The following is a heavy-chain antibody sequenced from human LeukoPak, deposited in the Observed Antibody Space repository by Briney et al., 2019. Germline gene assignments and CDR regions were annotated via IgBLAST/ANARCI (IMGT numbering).Heavy chain of an antibody. CDR1: GGSISSYY. D-gene: IGHD1-26*01. CDR2: IYYSGST. V-gene: IGHV4-59*01. J-gene: IGHJ1*01. Sequence: SETLSLTCTVSGGSISSYYWSWIRQPPGKGLEWIGYIYYSGSTDYNPSLKSRVTISVDTSKNQLSLKLSSVTAADTAVYYCARLGSGSYRDWGQGTLVTVSS. CDR3: ARLGSGSYRD.